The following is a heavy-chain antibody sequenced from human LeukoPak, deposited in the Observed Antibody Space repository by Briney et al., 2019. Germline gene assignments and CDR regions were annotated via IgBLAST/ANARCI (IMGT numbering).Heavy chain of an antibody. Sequence: SETLSLTCAVYGGSFSGYYWSWIRQPPGKGLEWIGEINHSGSTNYNPSLKSRVTISVDTYKNQFSLKLSSVTAADTAVYYCARIGCSGGSCYLNYYYGMDVWGKGTTVTVSS. CDR1: GGSFSGYY. J-gene: IGHJ6*04. V-gene: IGHV4-34*01. D-gene: IGHD2-15*01. CDR2: INHSGST. CDR3: ARIGCSGGSCYLNYYYGMDV.